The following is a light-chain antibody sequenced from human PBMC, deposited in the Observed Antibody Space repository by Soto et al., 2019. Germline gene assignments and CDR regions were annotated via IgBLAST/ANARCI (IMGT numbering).Light chain of an antibody. CDR2: DVN. V-gene: IGLV2-14*01. Sequence: QSALTQPASVSGSPGQSITISCTGTSSDVGVYDFVYWYQQHPAKAPKLLIYDVNYRPSGVSDRFSGSKSGNTASLTISGLQAEDEADYYCCSFTPSSTVLFGGGTKLTVL. CDR1: SSDVGVYDF. J-gene: IGLJ2*01. CDR3: CSFTPSSTVL.